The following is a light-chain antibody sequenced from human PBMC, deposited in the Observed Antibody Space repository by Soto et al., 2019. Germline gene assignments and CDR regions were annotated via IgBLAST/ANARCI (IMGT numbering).Light chain of an antibody. CDR2: DNN. V-gene: IGLV1-51*01. Sequence: QTVVTQPPSVSAAPGQKVTISCSGSSSNIGNNYVSWYQHLPGTAPKLLIFDNNKRPSGIPDRFSGSKSGTSATLGITGLQTGDEADYYCGTWDSSLSALVFGGGTKVTVL. CDR3: GTWDSSLSALV. CDR1: SSNIGNNY. J-gene: IGLJ3*02.